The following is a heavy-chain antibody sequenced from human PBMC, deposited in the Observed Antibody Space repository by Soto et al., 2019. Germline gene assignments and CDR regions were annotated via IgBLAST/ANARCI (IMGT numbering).Heavy chain of an antibody. CDR1: GFNFGRYW. J-gene: IGHJ4*02. CDR3: AREGSTDNSAYDCRDF. V-gene: IGHV3-7*03. Sequence: DVRLVESGGGLVQPGGSLRLSFAASGFNFGRYWMSWVRQAPGNGLEWVANIKQDGSDKYYVDSVKGQFAISRDNAKYSLDLQMNSLRADDTAVYYCAREGSTDNSAYDCRDFWGQGALVTVSS. CDR2: IKQDGSDK. D-gene: IGHD3-16*01.